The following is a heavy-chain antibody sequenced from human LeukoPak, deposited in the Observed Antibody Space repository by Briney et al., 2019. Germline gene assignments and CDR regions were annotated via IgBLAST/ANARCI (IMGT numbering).Heavy chain of an antibody. CDR2: ISYDGSNK. Sequence: GGSLRLSCAAPGFTFSSYAMHWVRQAPGKGLEWVAVISYDGSNKYYADSMKGRFTISRDNSKNTLYLQMNSLRAEDTAVYYCPLSGWSHWGQGTLVTVSS. V-gene: IGHV3-30*04. CDR1: GFTFSSYA. CDR3: PLSGWSH. D-gene: IGHD6-19*01. J-gene: IGHJ4*02.